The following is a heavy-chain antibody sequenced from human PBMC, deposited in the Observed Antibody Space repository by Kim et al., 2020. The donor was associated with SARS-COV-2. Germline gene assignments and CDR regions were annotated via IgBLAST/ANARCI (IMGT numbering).Heavy chain of an antibody. V-gene: IGHV6-1*01. J-gene: IGHJ6*02. Sequence: SQTLSLTCAISGDSVSSNSAAWNWIRQSPSRGLEWLGRTYYRSKWYNDYAVSVKSRITINPDTSKNQFSLQLNSVTPEDTAVYYCARIPIAAVRWVYYYGMDVWGQGTTVTVSS. CDR2: TYYRSKWYN. CDR3: ARIPIAAVRWVYYYGMDV. D-gene: IGHD6-13*01. CDR1: GDSVSSNSAA.